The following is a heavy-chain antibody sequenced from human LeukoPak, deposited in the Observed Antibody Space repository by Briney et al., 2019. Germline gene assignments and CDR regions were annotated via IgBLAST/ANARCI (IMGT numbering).Heavy chain of an antibody. V-gene: IGHV3-23*01. CDR3: AKSFDWFGETHFDS. CDR2: ISGSGGSS. CDR1: GFSFSSCA. Sequence: PGGSLRLSCVASGFSFSSCAMNWVRQAPGKGLEWVSRISGSGGSSFYARSVRGRFTISRDNSKNTLSLQMNSLRAEDTAVYFCAKSFDWFGETHFDSWGQGTLLTVSS. J-gene: IGHJ4*02. D-gene: IGHD3-10*01.